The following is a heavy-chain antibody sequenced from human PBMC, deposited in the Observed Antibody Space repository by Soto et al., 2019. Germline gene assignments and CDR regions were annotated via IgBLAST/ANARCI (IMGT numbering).Heavy chain of an antibody. CDR2: IYYSGST. D-gene: IGHD2-21*02. CDR3: ARFEYCGGDCYSAFDY. CDR1: GGSISSYY. Sequence: SETLSLTCTVSGGSISSYYWSWLRQPPGKGLEWIGYIYYSGSTNYNPSLKSRVTISVDTSKNQFSLKLSSVTAADTAVYYCARFEYCGGDCYSAFDYWGQGTLVTVSS. V-gene: IGHV4-59*01. J-gene: IGHJ4*02.